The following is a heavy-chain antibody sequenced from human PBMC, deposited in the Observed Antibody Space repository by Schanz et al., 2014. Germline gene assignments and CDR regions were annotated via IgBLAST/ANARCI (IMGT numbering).Heavy chain of an antibody. CDR3: VRDSFFAFDY. CDR1: GFVFGDYY. V-gene: IGHV3-7*01. D-gene: IGHD3-3*01. Sequence: VQVVQSGGGLVKPGGSLRLSCAASGFVFGDYYMTWIRQAPGKGLEWVANIKRDGSEKNYLDSVKGRFTISRDNAKNSLFLQMNSLRAEDTAVYYCVRDSFFAFDYWGQGTLVTVSS. CDR2: IKRDGSEK. J-gene: IGHJ4*02.